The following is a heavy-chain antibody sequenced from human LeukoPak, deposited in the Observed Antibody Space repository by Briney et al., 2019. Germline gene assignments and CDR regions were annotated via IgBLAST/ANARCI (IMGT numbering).Heavy chain of an antibody. Sequence: ASVNVSCKASGYTFTGYYMHWVRQAPGQGLEWMGWINPNSGGTNYAQKFQGRVTMTRDTSISTAYMELSRLTSDDTAVYYCARVRRSAQYSSSWFFDYWGQGTLVTVSS. V-gene: IGHV1-2*02. J-gene: IGHJ4*02. CDR2: INPNSGGT. CDR1: GYTFTGYY. D-gene: IGHD6-13*01. CDR3: ARVRRSAQYSSSWFFDY.